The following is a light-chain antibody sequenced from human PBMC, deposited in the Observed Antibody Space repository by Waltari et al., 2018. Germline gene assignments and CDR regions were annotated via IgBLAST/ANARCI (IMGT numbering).Light chain of an antibody. CDR3: QQYDDWPPWT. V-gene: IGKV3-15*01. CDR1: QSIGTN. CDR2: AAS. Sequence: EILMTQSPATLSLSPGERATLSCRASQSIGTNLAWYQQKLGQAPRLLMFAASTRAPGIPARFSGSGSGTDFTLTINGLQSEDFALYYCQQYDDWPPWTFGQGTKVEIK. J-gene: IGKJ1*01.